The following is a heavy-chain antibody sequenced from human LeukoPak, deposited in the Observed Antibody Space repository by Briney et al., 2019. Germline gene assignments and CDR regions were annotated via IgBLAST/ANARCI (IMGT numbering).Heavy chain of an antibody. CDR1: GDSVSSNSAA. V-gene: IGHV6-1*01. J-gene: IGHJ6*02. CDR2: TYYRSKWYN. Sequence: SQTLSLTCAISGDSVSSNSAAWNWIRLSPSRGLEWQGRTYYRSKWYNDYAVSVKSRITINPDTSKNQFSLQLNSVTPEDTAVYYCAKAAYYYYYGMDVWGQGTTVTVSS. CDR3: AKAAYYYYYGMDV.